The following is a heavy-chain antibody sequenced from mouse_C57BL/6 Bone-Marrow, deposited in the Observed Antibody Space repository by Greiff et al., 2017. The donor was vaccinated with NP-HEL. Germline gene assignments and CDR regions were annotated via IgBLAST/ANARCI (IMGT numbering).Heavy chain of an antibody. Sequence: QVQLKQPGTELVKPGASVKLSCKASGYTFTSYWMHWVKQRPGQGLEWIGNINPSNGGTNYNEKFKSKATLTGDKSSSTAYMQLSSRTSEDSAVYYCARTGYGSSSFDYWGQGTTLTVSS. J-gene: IGHJ2*01. V-gene: IGHV1-53*01. CDR2: INPSNGGT. CDR3: ARTGYGSSSFDY. CDR1: GYTFTSYW. D-gene: IGHD1-1*01.